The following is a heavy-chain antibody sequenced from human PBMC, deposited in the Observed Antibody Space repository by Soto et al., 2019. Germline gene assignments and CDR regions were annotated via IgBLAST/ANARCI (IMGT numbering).Heavy chain of an antibody. Sequence: QVQLVQSGAEVKKPGASVKVSCKASGYTFTSYSMHWVRQAPGQRLEWMGWINAGNGNTKYSQKFQGIDTITRDTSASTAYMELSSVRSEDTAVYYCASVQWLVQDAFDIWGQGTMVTVSS. D-gene: IGHD6-19*01. CDR2: INAGNGNT. CDR3: ASVQWLVQDAFDI. V-gene: IGHV1-3*01. J-gene: IGHJ3*02. CDR1: GYTFTSYS.